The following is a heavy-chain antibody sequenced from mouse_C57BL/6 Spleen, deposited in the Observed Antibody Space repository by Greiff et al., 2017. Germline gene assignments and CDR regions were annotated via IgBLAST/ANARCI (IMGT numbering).Heavy chain of an antibody. V-gene: IGHV1-18*01. J-gene: IGHJ3*01. CDR2: INPNNGGT. Sequence: EVQLQQSGPELVKPGASVKIPCKASGYTFTDYNMDWVKQSHGKSLEWIGDINPNNGGTIYNQKFKGKATLTVDKSSSTAYMELRSLTSEDTAVYYCARRRYDYDEAWFAYWGQGTLVTVSA. CDR3: ARRRYDYDEAWFAY. CDR1: GYTFTDYN. D-gene: IGHD2-4*01.